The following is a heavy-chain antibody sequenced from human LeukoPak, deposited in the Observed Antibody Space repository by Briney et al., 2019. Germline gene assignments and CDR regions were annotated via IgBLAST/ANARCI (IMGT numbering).Heavy chain of an antibody. CDR2: ISYDGSNK. J-gene: IGHJ4*02. V-gene: IGHV3-30*01. CDR3: AREGVGYDY. Sequence: GRSLRLSCAASGFTFSSYAMHWVRQAPGKGLEWVAVISYDGSNKYYADSVKGRFTISRDNSKNTLYLQMNSLRAEDTAVYYCAREGVGYDYWGQGALVTVCS. CDR1: GFTFSSYA. D-gene: IGHD2-8*01.